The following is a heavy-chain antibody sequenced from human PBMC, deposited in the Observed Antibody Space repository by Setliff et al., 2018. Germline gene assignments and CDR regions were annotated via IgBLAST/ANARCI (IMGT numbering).Heavy chain of an antibody. CDR1: GGSFSGYI. Sequence: PSETLSLTCAVYGGSFSGYIWGWIRQPPGKGLEWVGNIGHTGSINYNPSLKSRVTISMDTSKNQFSLKVSSVTAADTAVYYCARSFSRREKFLLDYWGQGALVTVSS. CDR2: IGHTGSI. J-gene: IGHJ4*02. V-gene: IGHV4-34*01. CDR3: ARSFSRREKFLLDY.